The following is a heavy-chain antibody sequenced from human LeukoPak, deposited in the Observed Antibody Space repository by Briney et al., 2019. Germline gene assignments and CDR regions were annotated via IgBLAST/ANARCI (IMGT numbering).Heavy chain of an antibody. CDR3: ARLLDNDSSGDPDTFDM. CDR1: AGSMRSHY. J-gene: IGHJ3*02. D-gene: IGHD3-22*01. V-gene: IGHV4-59*11. CDR2: IYYSGTT. Sequence: SETLSLTCTVSAGSMRSHYWSWIRHPPGKGLEWMGFIYYSGTTRYKPSLQSRVTISADTSKNQFSLKLTSVTAADTAVYYCARLLDNDSSGDPDTFDMWGQGTMVTVSS.